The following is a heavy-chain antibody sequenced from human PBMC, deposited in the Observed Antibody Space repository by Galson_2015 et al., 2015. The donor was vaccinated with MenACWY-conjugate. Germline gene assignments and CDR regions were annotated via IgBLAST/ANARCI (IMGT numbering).Heavy chain of an antibody. Sequence: SLRLSCAASGFTFINYAVAWVRQPPGKGLEWVSAISSSGSNTYYADSARGRFAIFRDNSKNTVYLHLSSLRAEDTAIYFCARRTDWGTDQRPDLDFWGQGTLVTVSS. V-gene: IGHV3-23*01. D-gene: IGHD7-27*01. J-gene: IGHJ4*02. CDR3: ARRTDWGTDQRPDLDF. CDR2: ISSSGSNT. CDR1: GFTFINYA.